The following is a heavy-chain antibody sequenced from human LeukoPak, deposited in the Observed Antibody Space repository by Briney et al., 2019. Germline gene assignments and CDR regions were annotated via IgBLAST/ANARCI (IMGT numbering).Heavy chain of an antibody. CDR2: IYYSGST. Sequence: SETLSLTCTVSGVSFSSGGYCWGWIRQHPGKGLEWIGYIYYSGSTYYNPSLKSRVTISVDTSKNQFSLKLSSVTAADTAVYYCARSLPALSYAVDYWGQGTLVTVSS. V-gene: IGHV4-31*03. J-gene: IGHJ4*02. D-gene: IGHD4-17*01. CDR1: GVSFSSGGYC. CDR3: ARSLPALSYAVDY.